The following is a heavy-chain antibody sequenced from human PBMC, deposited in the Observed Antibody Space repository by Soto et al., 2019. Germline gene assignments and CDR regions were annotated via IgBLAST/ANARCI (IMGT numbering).Heavy chain of an antibody. Sequence: SETLSLTCAVSGGSISSGGYSWSWIRQPPGKGLEWIGYMYHSGSTYYNPSLKSRVTISIDRSKNQFSLKLSSVTAADTAVYYCASVRDYWGQGILVNVSS. J-gene: IGHJ4*02. CDR2: MYHSGST. D-gene: IGHD3-3*01. CDR1: GGSISSGGYS. CDR3: ASVRDY. V-gene: IGHV4-30-2*01.